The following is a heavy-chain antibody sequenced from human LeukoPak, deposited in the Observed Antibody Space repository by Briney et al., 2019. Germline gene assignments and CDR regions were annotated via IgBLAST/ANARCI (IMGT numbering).Heavy chain of an antibody. CDR1: GGTFSSYA. Sequence: ASVKVSCKASGGTFSSYAISWVRQAPGQGLEWMGRIIPILGIANYAQKFQGRVTITADKSTSTAYMELSSLRSEDTAVNYCARATQPSHAFDIWGQGTMVTVSS. CDR2: IIPILGIA. CDR3: ARATQPSHAFDI. J-gene: IGHJ3*02. V-gene: IGHV1-69*04.